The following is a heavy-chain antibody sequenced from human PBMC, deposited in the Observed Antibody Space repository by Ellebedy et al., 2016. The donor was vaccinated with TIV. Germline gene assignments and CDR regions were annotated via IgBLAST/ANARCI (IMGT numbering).Heavy chain of an antibody. J-gene: IGHJ5*02. V-gene: IGHV4-31*03. CDR3: ARVDYDFWSGYPNWFDP. Sequence: SETLSLXXTVSGGSISSGGYYWSWIRQHPGKGLEWIGYIYYSGSTYYNPSLKSRVTISVDTSKNQFSLKLSSVTAADTAVYYCARVDYDFWSGYPNWFDPWGQGTLVTVSS. CDR2: IYYSGST. CDR1: GGSISSGGYY. D-gene: IGHD3-3*01.